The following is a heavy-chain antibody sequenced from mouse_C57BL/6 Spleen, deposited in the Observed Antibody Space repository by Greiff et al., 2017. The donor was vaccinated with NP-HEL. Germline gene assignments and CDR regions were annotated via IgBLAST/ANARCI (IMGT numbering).Heavy chain of an antibody. V-gene: IGHV1-50*01. CDR3: ARRIYYGNPAWFAY. J-gene: IGHJ3*01. CDR2: IDPSDSYP. CDR1: GYTFTSYW. Sequence: QVQLQQPGAELVKPGASVKLSCKASGYTFTSYWMQWVKQRPGQGLEWIGEIDPSDSYPNYNQKFKGKATLTVDTSSSTAYMQLSSLTSEDSAVYYCARRIYYGNPAWFAYWGQGTLVTVSA. D-gene: IGHD2-1*01.